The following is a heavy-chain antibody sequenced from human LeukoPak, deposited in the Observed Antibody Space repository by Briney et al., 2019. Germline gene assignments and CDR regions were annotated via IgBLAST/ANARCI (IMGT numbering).Heavy chain of an antibody. D-gene: IGHD3-10*01. Sequence: GGSLRLSCAASRFTFSSYSMNWVRQAPGKGLEWVSSISSSGSYIYYADSVKGRFTISRDNSKNTLYLQMNSLRAEDTAVYYCVPHRECAFDIWGQGTMVTVSS. J-gene: IGHJ3*02. CDR1: RFTFSSYS. CDR2: ISSSGSYI. CDR3: VPHRECAFDI. V-gene: IGHV3-21*04.